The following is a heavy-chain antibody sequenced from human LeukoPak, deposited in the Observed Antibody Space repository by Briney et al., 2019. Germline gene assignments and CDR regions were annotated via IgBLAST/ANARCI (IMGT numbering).Heavy chain of an antibody. D-gene: IGHD3-10*01. V-gene: IGHV4-59*01. CDR2: IYYSGST. J-gene: IGHJ3*02. Sequence: SETLSLTCTVSGGSISGYYWSWIRQPPGKGLEWIGYIYYSGSTNYNPSLKSRVTISVDTSKNQFSLKLSSVTAADTAVYYCARARSYYYGSGSYPPEFAFDIWGQGTMVTVSS. CDR1: GGSISGYY. CDR3: ARARSYYYGSGSYPPEFAFDI.